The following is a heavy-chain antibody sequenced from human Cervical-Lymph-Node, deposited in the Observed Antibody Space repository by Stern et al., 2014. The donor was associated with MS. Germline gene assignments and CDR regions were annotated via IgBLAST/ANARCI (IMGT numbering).Heavy chain of an antibody. Sequence: QLQLQESGPGLVKPSETLSLTCTVSGAPITSGVYWWSWIRQHAGKGLEWIGRIHSGGSTKYNPSLNSRVTISVDTPKNHFSRKRSSVTAADTAVYYCARDVEVGPGNFVWFDPWGQGTLVTVSS. J-gene: IGHJ5*02. D-gene: IGHD1-1*01. CDR1: GAPITSGVYW. CDR3: ARDVEVGPGNFVWFDP. CDR2: IHSGGST. V-gene: IGHV4-61*02.